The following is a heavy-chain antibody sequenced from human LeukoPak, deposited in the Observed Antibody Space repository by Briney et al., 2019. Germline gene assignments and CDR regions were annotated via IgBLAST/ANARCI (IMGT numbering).Heavy chain of an antibody. CDR1: GDSFSSNSVT. Sequence: SQTLSLTCAISGDSFSSNSVTWNWIRQSPSRGLEWLGRTYYRSTWYNDYAVSVRGRITVNPVTSKNQFSLHLNSVTPEDTAVYYCARRLTQYDCFDPWGQGILVTVSS. D-gene: IGHD2-2*01. J-gene: IGHJ5*02. CDR3: ARRLTQYDCFDP. CDR2: TYYRSTWYN. V-gene: IGHV6-1*01.